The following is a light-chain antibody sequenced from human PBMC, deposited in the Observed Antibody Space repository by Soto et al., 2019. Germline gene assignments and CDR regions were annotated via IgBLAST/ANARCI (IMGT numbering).Light chain of an antibody. CDR2: EVT. V-gene: IGLV2-14*01. Sequence: SGRTQPASVSGSPGQSITISCTGTSGDIGSYNRVSWYQQHPGKAPKLIIYEVTDRPSGVSNRFSGSKSGNTASLTISGLQAEDEAEYYCSSYTNINTRACVFGTGTKVTVL. CDR1: SGDIGSYNR. CDR3: SSYTNINTRACV. J-gene: IGLJ1*01.